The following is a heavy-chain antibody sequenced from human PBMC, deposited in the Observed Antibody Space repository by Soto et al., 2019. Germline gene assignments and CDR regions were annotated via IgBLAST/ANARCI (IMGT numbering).Heavy chain of an antibody. D-gene: IGHD6-13*01. CDR1: GDTFSIYT. CDR3: ARDRDNSNWPNFDS. CDR2: VLPFLDIT. Sequence: QVQLVQSGSEVKKPGSSVRVSCKTSGDTFSIYTISWVRQAPGQGLEWMGRVLPFLDITSYSQRFQGRVTITADRSTTTAYMELTSLRSEETAVYYCARDRDNSNWPNFDSWGQGTLVTVSS. J-gene: IGHJ4*02. V-gene: IGHV1-69*02.